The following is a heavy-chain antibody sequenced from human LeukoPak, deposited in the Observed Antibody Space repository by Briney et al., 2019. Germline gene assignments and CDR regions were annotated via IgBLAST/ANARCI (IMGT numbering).Heavy chain of an antibody. CDR2: IRYDGSNK. CDR3: AKDLSKGLLYRRGMYYFDY. V-gene: IGHV3-30*02. Sequence: GGSLRLSCAASEFSVGSNYMTWVRQAPGKGLEWVAFIRYDGSNKYYADSVKGRFTISRDNSKNTLYLQMNSLRAEDTAVYYCAKDLSKGLLYRRGMYYFDYWGQGTLVTVSS. CDR1: EFSVGSNY. D-gene: IGHD3-10*01. J-gene: IGHJ4*02.